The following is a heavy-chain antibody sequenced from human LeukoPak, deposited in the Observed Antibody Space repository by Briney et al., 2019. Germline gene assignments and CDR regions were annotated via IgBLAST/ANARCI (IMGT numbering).Heavy chain of an antibody. J-gene: IGHJ4*02. Sequence: PGGSLRLSCAASGFIFSSYVMIWVRQAPGKGLEWVSIIGTSGGDIHYADSVKGRFSISRDNSKNTLSLQMNGLRVDDTAVYYCARDPNWGSGYWGQGTLVTVSS. V-gene: IGHV3-23*01. CDR1: GFIFSSYV. CDR2: IGTSGGDI. D-gene: IGHD7-27*01. CDR3: ARDPNWGSGY.